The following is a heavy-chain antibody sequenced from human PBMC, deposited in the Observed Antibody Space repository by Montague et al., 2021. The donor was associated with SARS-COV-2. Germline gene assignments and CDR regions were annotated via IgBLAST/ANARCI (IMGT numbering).Heavy chain of an antibody. Sequence: SLRLSCSASGFIFSSYEMNWVRQAPGKGLEWISYISGSGGGSTKXYTDSVKGRFTISRDNAKNSLYLQMNSLRVEDTAIYYCARDRDWDDWCGMDVWGQGTTATVSS. J-gene: IGHJ6*02. CDR2: ISGSGGGSTK. CDR1: GFIFSSYE. V-gene: IGHV3-48*03. CDR3: ARDRDWDDWCGMDV. D-gene: IGHD2-21*01.